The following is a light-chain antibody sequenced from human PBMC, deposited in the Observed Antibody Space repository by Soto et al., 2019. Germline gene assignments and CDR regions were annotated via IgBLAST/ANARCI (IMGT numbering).Light chain of an antibody. V-gene: IGKV3-15*01. Sequence: EIVMTQSPATLSVSPGERATLSCRASQSVSSNLAWYQQKPGQAPRLLIYGASTRATGIPARFSGSGSGTEFTLTISSLQPEDFAVYYCQQYNNWLPTFGQGTKVDIK. J-gene: IGKJ1*01. CDR1: QSVSSN. CDR2: GAS. CDR3: QQYNNWLPT.